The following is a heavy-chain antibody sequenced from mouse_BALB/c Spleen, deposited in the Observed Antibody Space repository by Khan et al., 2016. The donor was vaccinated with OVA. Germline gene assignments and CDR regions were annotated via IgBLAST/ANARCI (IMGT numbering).Heavy chain of an antibody. J-gene: IGHJ2*01. CDR1: GYTFTSYW. Sequence: QVQLQQSGAEPVKAGASVKMSCKASGYTFTSYWMHWVKQRLGQGLEWFAETNPTNGRTYYNEKFKSKATLTVDKSTSTDYMLRSGPTFEDSAVYYCARIKKIVATYFDYWGQGTTLTVSS. D-gene: IGHD1-1*01. V-gene: IGHV1S81*02. CDR2: TNPTNGRT. CDR3: ARIKKIVATYFDY.